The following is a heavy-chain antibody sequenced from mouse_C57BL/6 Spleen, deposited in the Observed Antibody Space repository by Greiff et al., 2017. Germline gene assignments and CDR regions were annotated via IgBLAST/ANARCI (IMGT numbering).Heavy chain of an antibody. CDR2: IRLKSDHYAT. J-gene: IGHJ3*01. V-gene: IGHV6-3*01. D-gene: IGHD4-1*02. Sequence: EVKVEESGGGLVQPGGSMKLSCVASGFTFSNYWMNWVRQSPEKGLEWVAQIRLKSDHYATHYAESVKGRFTIFREDSKSSVYLQMNNLRAEDTGIYYCTPSTGKWFAYWGQGTLVTVSA. CDR1: GFTFSNYW. CDR3: TPSTGKWFAY.